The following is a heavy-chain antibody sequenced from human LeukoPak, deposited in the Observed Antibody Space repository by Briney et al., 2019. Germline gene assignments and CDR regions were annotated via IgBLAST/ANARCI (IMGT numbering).Heavy chain of an antibody. CDR3: ARGMVVTGPFEY. J-gene: IGHJ4*02. CDR2: IIPIFGTA. CDR1: GGTFSSYA. D-gene: IGHD4-23*01. V-gene: IGHV1-69*05. Sequence: SVKVSCKASGGTFSSYAISWVRQAPGQGLEWMGGIIPIFGTASYAQKFQGRVTITTDESTSTAYMELSSLRSEDTAVYYCARGMVVTGPFEYWGQGTLVTVSS.